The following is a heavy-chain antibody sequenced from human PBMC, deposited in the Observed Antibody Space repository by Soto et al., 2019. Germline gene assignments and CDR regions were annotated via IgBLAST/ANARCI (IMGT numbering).Heavy chain of an antibody. Sequence: SETLSLTCAVYGGSFSGYYWSWIRQPPGKGLEWIGEINHSGSTNYNPSLRSRVTISVDTSKNQFSLKLSSVTAADTAVYYCARRPFMVRGVTNWFDPWGQGTLVTVSS. J-gene: IGHJ5*02. CDR3: ARRPFMVRGVTNWFDP. CDR2: INHSGST. D-gene: IGHD3-10*01. V-gene: IGHV4-34*01. CDR1: GGSFSGYY.